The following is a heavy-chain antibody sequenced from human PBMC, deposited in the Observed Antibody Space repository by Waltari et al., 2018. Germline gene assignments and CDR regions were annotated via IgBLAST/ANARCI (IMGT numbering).Heavy chain of an antibody. CDR2: INHSGST. CDR1: GGSFSGYY. J-gene: IGHJ3*02. CDR3: ARCWYQLPQVDAFDI. V-gene: IGHV4-34*01. D-gene: IGHD2-2*01. Sequence: QVQLQQWGAGLLKPSETLSLTCAVYGGSFSGYYWSWIRQPPGKGLEWIGEINHSGSTNYNPSLKSRVTISVDTSKNQFSLKLSSVTAADTAVYYCARCWYQLPQVDAFDIWGQGTMVTVSS.